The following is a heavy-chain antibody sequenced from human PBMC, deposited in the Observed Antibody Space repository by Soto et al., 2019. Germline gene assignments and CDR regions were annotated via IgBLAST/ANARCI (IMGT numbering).Heavy chain of an antibody. J-gene: IGHJ4*02. CDR3: ARTAPMDAGDKYYYDF. CDR2: IIPFFGTA. D-gene: IGHD3-16*01. Sequence: GXSVKVSCKSSGGTFSTFGIRWVRQAPGQGLEWMGGIIPFFGTAEYSQKFEDRITITADESTNTVYMDLRSLTSEDTAIYYCARTAPMDAGDKYYYDFWGQGALVTVSS. CDR1: GGTFSTFG. V-gene: IGHV1-69*13.